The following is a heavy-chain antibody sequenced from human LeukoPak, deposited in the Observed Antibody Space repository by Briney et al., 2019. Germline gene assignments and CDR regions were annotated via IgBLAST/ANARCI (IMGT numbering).Heavy chain of an antibody. D-gene: IGHD2-2*01. CDR1: GGSISSSSYY. CDR2: IPYSGNA. J-gene: IGHJ4*02. Sequence: SETLSLTCTVSGGSISSSSYYWGWIRQPPGQGLEWIGTIPYSGNAYYSPSLKSRVTISVDTSKNQFSLKVSSVTAADTAVYYCARRCVSISCYFFWGQGTLVTVSS. CDR3: ARRCVSISCYFF. V-gene: IGHV4-39*01.